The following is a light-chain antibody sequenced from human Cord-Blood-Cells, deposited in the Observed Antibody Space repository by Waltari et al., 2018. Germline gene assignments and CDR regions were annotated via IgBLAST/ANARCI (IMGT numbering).Light chain of an antibody. CDR3: QQFNSYPLT. J-gene: IGKJ4*01. Sequence: AIQLTQSPSSLSASVGDRVPITCRASQGISSALAWYQQKPGKATKLLIYDASSLESGVPSRFSGSGSGTDFTLTISSLQPEDFATYDCQQFNSYPLTFGGGTKVEIK. CDR2: DAS. V-gene: IGKV1-13*02. CDR1: QGISSA.